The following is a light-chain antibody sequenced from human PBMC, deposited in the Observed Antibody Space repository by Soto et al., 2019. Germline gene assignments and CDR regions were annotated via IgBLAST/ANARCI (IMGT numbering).Light chain of an antibody. CDR3: SSYTSSSTPWV. J-gene: IGLJ3*02. CDR2: EVS. CDR1: SSDVGGYNY. Sequence: QSALTQPASVSGSPGQSITISCTGTSSDVGGYNYVSWYQQHPGKAPKLMIYEVSNRPSGVSNRFSGSKSGNTASLNISGLQAEDEADYYCSSYTSSSTPWVFGVGTKVTVL. V-gene: IGLV2-14*01.